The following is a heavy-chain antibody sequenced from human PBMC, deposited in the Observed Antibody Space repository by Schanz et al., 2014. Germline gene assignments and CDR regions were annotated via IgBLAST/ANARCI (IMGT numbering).Heavy chain of an antibody. CDR2: VGDTGTTK. Sequence: VQLVESGGGLVKPGRSLTLSCAASGFPFSSHGMHWVRQAPAKGLEWVAVVGDTGTTKFYADSVKGRLTVSRDNSENTVYLEFHSLRSEDTALYYCAREAKWGQWYFDLWGRGSLVTVSS. D-gene: IGHD1-26*01. CDR1: GFPFSSHG. V-gene: IGHV3-30*03. J-gene: IGHJ2*01. CDR3: AREAKWGQWYFDL.